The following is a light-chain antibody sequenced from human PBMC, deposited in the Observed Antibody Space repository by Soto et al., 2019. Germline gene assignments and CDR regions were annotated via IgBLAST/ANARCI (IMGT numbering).Light chain of an antibody. Sequence: DVHMTKTHYTLSASVGDRFTITCRSSQSLSGCLAWYQQKPGKAPKLLIYYVSSLESGVPSRFSGSGSGTEFTLTISSLQSEDSAVYYCQQYNKWPSLTFGGVS. CDR3: QQYNKWPSLT. CDR2: YVS. CDR1: QSLSGC. V-gene: IGKV1-5*01. J-gene: IGKJ4*01.